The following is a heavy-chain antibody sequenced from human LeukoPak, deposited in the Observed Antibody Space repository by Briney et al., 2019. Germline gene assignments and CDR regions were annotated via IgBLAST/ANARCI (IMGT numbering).Heavy chain of an antibody. CDR2: ISWKGVIM. V-gene: IGHV3-9*01. D-gene: IGHD6-19*01. CDR3: ARPHTYPQWLVVPDDAFDI. J-gene: IGHJ3*02. CDR1: GFTFDDFA. Sequence: PGGSLRLSCVASGFTFDDFAMHWVRQVPGKGLEWVSGISWKGVIMGYADSVKGRFTISRDNAKNSLYLQMNSLRAEDTAVYYCARPHTYPQWLVVPDDAFDIWGQGTMVTVSS.